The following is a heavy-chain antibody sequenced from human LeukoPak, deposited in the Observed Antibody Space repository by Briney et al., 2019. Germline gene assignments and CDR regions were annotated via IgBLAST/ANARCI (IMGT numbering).Heavy chain of an antibody. Sequence: GGSLRLSCAASGFTVSSNYMNWVRQAPGKGLEWVSYISSSSSTIYYADSVKGRFTISRDNAKNSLYLQMNSLRDEDTAVYYCARAPPIAAAGTVDYWGQGTLVTVSS. CDR2: ISSSSSTI. V-gene: IGHV3-48*02. J-gene: IGHJ4*02. D-gene: IGHD6-13*01. CDR1: GFTVSSNY. CDR3: ARAPPIAAAGTVDY.